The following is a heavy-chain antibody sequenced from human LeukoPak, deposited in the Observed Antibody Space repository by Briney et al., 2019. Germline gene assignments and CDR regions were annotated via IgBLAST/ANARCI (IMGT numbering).Heavy chain of an antibody. CDR3: AGYSGYDLGAFDI. Sequence: PSETLSLTCTVSGGSISSGDYYWSWIRQPPGKGLEWIGYIYYSGSTYYNPSLKSRVTISVDTSKNQFSLKLSSVTAADTAVYYCAGYSGYDLGAFDIWGQGTMVTVSS. CDR2: IYYSGST. CDR1: GGSISSGDYY. V-gene: IGHV4-30-4*08. D-gene: IGHD5-12*01. J-gene: IGHJ3*02.